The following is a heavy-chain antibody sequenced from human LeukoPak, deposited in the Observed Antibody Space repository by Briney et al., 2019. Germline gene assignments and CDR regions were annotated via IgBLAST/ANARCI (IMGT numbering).Heavy chain of an antibody. Sequence: PGGSLRLSCVVSGSSLSNYAMTWVRKAPGKGLEWVSYISERGGSTTYADSVKGRFTISRDTSLNTLYLQMNNLRAEDTAVYFCAKRGVVIRGILVIGYHQEAYHYDFWGQGVLVTVSS. CDR3: AKRGVVIRGILVIGYHQEAYHYDF. CDR2: ISERGGST. D-gene: IGHD3-10*01. CDR1: GSSLSNYA. V-gene: IGHV3-23*01. J-gene: IGHJ4*02.